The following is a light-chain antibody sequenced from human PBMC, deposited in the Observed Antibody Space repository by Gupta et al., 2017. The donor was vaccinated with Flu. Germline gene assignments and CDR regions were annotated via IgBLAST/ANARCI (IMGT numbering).Light chain of an antibody. CDR3: SSYTSISTLV. Sequence: QSALPQPASVSGSPGQPLTISCTGTSSDVGGYNYASWYQQHPGKAPKLMIYEVRNRPSGVSNRFSGSKSGNTASLTISGLQAEDEADYYYSSYTSISTLVFGGGTKLTVL. CDR2: EVR. CDR1: SSDVGGYNY. V-gene: IGLV2-14*01. J-gene: IGLJ3*02.